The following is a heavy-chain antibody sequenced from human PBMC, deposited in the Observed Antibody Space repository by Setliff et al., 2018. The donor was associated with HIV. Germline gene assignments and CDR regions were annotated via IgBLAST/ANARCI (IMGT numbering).Heavy chain of an antibody. Sequence: LSLTCTVSGGSISSGDYYWSWIRQPPGKDLEWIGYIYYSGSAYYNPSLQSRVTISVDTSKNQVSLKLNSMTAADTAVYFCVRGPQWLVQKGRVYYFDYWGQGALVTVSS. CDR2: IYYSGSA. V-gene: IGHV4-30-4*08. CDR3: VRGPQWLVQKGRVYYFDY. CDR1: GGSISSGDYY. D-gene: IGHD6-19*01. J-gene: IGHJ4*02.